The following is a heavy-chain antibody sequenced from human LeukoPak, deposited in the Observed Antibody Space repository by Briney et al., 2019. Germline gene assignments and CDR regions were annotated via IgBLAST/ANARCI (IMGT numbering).Heavy chain of an antibody. V-gene: IGHV3-7*01. CDR3: ARGDGGYYDSSGYPLDY. J-gene: IGHJ4*02. CDR2: IKQDGSEK. D-gene: IGHD3-22*01. CDR1: GFTFSSYW. Sequence: GGSLGLSCAASGFTFSSYWMSWVRQAPGKGLEWVANIKQDGSEKYYVDSVKGRFTISRDNAKNSLYLQMNSLRAEDTAVYYCARGDGGYYDSSGYPLDYWGQGTLVTVSS.